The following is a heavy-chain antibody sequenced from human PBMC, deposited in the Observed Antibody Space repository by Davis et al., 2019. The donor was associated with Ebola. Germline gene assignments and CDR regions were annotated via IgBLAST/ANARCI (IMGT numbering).Heavy chain of an antibody. CDR1: GFTFSNYW. J-gene: IGHJ4*02. CDR3: VRGEAIDY. Sequence: GESLKISCAASGFTFSNYWMHWVRQAPGKGLVWVSRINIDGSSTSYADSVKGRFTISRDNAKNTLYLQMNSLRADDTAVYYCVRGEAIDYWGQGTLVTVSS. V-gene: IGHV3-74*01. CDR2: INIDGSST.